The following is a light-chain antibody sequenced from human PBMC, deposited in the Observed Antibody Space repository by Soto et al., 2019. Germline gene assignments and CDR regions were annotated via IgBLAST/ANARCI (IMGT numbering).Light chain of an antibody. CDR3: QKYNTVPAT. J-gene: IGKJ5*01. V-gene: IGKV1-27*01. CDR2: SAP. CDR1: QGIGNS. Sequence: DIQMTQSPPSLSASVGDRATITCRASQGIGNSLAWYQQKPGTVPKLLNYSAPTLQSGVPSRFSGSGSGTDFTLTITGLQPEDVAAYYCQKYNTVPATFGQRTRLDIK.